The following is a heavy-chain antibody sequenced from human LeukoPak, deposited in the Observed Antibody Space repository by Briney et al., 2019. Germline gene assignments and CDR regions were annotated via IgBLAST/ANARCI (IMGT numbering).Heavy chain of an antibody. D-gene: IGHD2-2*01. CDR3: ARGQRKKGYCSSTSCYYCFDP. V-gene: IGHV1-8*03. J-gene: IGHJ5*02. Sequence: GASVKVSCKASGYTFTSYDINWVRQATGHGLEWMGWMNPNSGNTGYAQKFQGRVTITGNTSISTAYMELSSLRSEDTAVYYCARGQRKKGYCSSTSCYYCFDPWGQGTLVTVSS. CDR1: GYTFTSYD. CDR2: MNPNSGNT.